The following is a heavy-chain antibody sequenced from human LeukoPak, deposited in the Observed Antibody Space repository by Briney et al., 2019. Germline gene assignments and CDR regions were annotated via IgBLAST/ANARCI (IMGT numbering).Heavy chain of an antibody. Sequence: GGSLRLSCAASGFSFSRYWMSWVRQAPVRGLEWVANIKPDGSEIYYVDSVKGRFTISRDNAKNSLYLQMNSLRAEDTAVYYCARDGVQQQLVKGDYWGQGTLVTVSS. CDR3: ARDGVQQQLVKGDY. CDR1: GFSFSRYW. J-gene: IGHJ4*02. CDR2: IKPDGSEI. D-gene: IGHD6-13*01. V-gene: IGHV3-7*01.